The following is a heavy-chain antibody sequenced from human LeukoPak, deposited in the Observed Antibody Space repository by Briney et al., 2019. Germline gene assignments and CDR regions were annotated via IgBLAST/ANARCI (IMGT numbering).Heavy chain of an antibody. CDR1: GFTFSDYR. Sequence: PGGSLRLSCAASGFTFSDYRMNWVRQAPGKGLEWVASIKNDGTKMYYVDSLKSRFTISRDNSKNSLELQMNSLRVEDTAVYYCASLSGVPGYWGQGTLVTVSS. J-gene: IGHJ4*02. CDR3: ASLSGVPGY. CDR2: IKNDGTKM. D-gene: IGHD1-26*01. V-gene: IGHV3-7*01.